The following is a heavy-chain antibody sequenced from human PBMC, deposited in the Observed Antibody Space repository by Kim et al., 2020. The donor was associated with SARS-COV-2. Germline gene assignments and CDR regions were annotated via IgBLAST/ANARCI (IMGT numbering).Heavy chain of an antibody. CDR2: IYYSGST. CDR3: ARKTMVRGVDIDY. D-gene: IGHD3-10*01. J-gene: IGHJ4*02. CDR1: GGSISSSSYY. V-gene: IGHV4-39*01. Sequence: SETLSLTCTVSGGSISSSSYYWGWIRQPPGKGLEWIGSIYYSGSTYYNPSLKSRVTISVDTSKNQFSLKLSSVTAADTAVYYCARKTMVRGVDIDYWGQGTLVTVSS.